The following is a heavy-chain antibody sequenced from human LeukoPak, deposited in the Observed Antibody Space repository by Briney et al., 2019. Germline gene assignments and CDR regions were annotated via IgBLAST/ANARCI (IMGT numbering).Heavy chain of an antibody. CDR2: ISSSGSTI. D-gene: IGHD3-3*01. J-gene: IGHJ5*02. CDR1: GFTFSDYY. V-gene: IGHV3-11*04. CDR3: ARSPTPTIFGVAAPAP. Sequence: PGGSLRLSCAASGFTFSDYYMSWIRQAPGKGLEWVSYISSSGSTIYYADSVKGRFTISRDNAKNSLYLQMNSLRAEDTAVYYCARSPTPTIFGVAAPAPWGQGTLVTVSS.